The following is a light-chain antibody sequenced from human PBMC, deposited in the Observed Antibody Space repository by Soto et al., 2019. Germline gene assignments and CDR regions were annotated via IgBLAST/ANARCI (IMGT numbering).Light chain of an antibody. Sequence: DIQMTQCPATGSGSVGDRVTITCRASQTISSWLAWYQQKPGKAPTLLIYKASTLKSGVPSRFSGSGSGTEXXLTINSLQSEDFAIYYCQRYNNWPLTFGGGTKV. V-gene: IGKV1-5*03. CDR3: QRYNNWPLT. CDR1: QTISSW. CDR2: KAS. J-gene: IGKJ4*01.